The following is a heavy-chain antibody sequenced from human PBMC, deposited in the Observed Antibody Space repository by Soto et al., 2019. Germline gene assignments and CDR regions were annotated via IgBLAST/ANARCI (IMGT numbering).Heavy chain of an antibody. J-gene: IGHJ4*02. Sequence: WGSLRLSCAASGFTFISYSINLFRHSPCKGLEWVSSISSSSSYIYYADSVKGRFTISRDNAKNSLYLQMNSLRAEDTAVYYCARDTYGSGRRFDYWGQGTLVTVSS. V-gene: IGHV3-21*01. D-gene: IGHD3-10*01. CDR2: ISSSSSYI. CDR1: GFTFISYS. CDR3: ARDTYGSGRRFDY.